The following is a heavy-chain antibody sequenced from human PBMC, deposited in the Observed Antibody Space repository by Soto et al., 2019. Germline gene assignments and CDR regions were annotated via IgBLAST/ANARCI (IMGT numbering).Heavy chain of an antibody. CDR1: GFTFSDYY. CDR3: AREGYCRGGRGTVDH. V-gene: IGHV3-11*01. CDR2: IGGSGRSI. D-gene: IGHD2-15*01. J-gene: IGHJ4*02. Sequence: QVQLVESGGGLVKPGGSLSLSCAASGFTFSDYYMSWIRQAPGRGLEGFAYIGGSGRSIDYADSVKGRFPISRDNAKNAMYLQMNSLRAEDTDAYYCAREGYCRGGRGTVDHWGQGTLVTVSS.